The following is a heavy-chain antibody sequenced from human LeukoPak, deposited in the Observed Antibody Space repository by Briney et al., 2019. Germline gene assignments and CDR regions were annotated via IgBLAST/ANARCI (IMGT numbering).Heavy chain of an antibody. CDR2: IYYSGTT. CDR1: GGSISSYY. Sequence: SETLSLTCTVSGGSISSYYWSWIRQPPGKGLEWIGYIYYSGTTNYNPSLKSRVTISVDTSKNQFSQKLSSVTAADTAVYYCARGVYIAAAQYGYWGQGTLVTASS. D-gene: IGHD6-13*01. CDR3: ARGVYIAAAQYGY. V-gene: IGHV4-59*01. J-gene: IGHJ4*02.